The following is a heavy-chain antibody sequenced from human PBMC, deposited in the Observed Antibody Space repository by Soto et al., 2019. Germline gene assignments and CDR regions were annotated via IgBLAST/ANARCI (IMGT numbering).Heavy chain of an antibody. Sequence: SVKVSCKASGGTFSSYAISWVRQAPGQGLEWMGGIIPIFGTANYAQKFQGRVTITADKSTSTAYMELSGLRSEDTAVYYCAGTSAGPYYYGMDVWGQGTTVTVSS. J-gene: IGHJ6*02. D-gene: IGHD6-13*01. CDR3: AGTSAGPYYYGMDV. CDR1: GGTFSSYA. CDR2: IIPIFGTA. V-gene: IGHV1-69*06.